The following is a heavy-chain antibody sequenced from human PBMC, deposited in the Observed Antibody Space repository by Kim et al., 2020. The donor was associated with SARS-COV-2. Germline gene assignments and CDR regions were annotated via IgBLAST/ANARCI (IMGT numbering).Heavy chain of an antibody. Sequence: SVKVSCKASGGTFSSYAISWVRQAPRQGLEWMGGIIPIFGTANYAQKFQGRVTITADESTSTAYMELSSLRSEDTAVYYCARTWSHISLYYYYGMDVWGQGTTVTVSS. J-gene: IGHJ6*02. V-gene: IGHV1-69*13. CDR1: GGTFSSYA. CDR3: ARTWSHISLYYYYGMDV. CDR2: IIPIFGTA. D-gene: IGHD2-21*01.